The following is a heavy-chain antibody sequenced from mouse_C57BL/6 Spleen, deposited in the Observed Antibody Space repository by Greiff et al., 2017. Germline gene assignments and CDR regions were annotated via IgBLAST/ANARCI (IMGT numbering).Heavy chain of an antibody. V-gene: IGHV1-52*01. CDR2: IDPSDSET. J-gene: IGHJ3*01. CDR3: ARSRGLREFAY. CDR1: GYTFTSYW. Sequence: QVQLQQPGAELVRPGSSVKLSCKASGYTFTSYWMHWVKQRPIQGLEWIGNIDPSDSETHYNQKFKDKATLTVDKSSSTAYMQLSSLTSEDSAVDYCARSRGLREFAYWGQGTLVTVSA. D-gene: IGHD2-4*01.